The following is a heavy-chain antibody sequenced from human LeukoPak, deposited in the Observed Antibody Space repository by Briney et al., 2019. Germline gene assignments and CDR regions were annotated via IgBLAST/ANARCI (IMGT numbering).Heavy chain of an antibody. V-gene: IGHV1-2*02. CDR2: VNPNTGGT. CDR1: GYTFTGYY. CDR3: VREAGPLD. Sequence: ASVTISFKASGYTFTGYYINGVRQAPGQAPEWVGWVNPNTGGTRYAQKFQGRVTMTRDTSITTAFMELRGLTFDDTAVFYCVREAGPLDWSQGTLVTVSS. J-gene: IGHJ4*02.